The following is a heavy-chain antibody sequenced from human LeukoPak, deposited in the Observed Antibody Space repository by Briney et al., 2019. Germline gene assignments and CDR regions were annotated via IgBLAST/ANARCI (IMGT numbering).Heavy chain of an antibody. Sequence: GGSLRLSCEASGFSFSSYWMTWVRQPPGKGPEWVANIRQDESERYSADSVKGRFTISRDNDKNSVYMQMNSLRVEDTAVYYCARGGFGDSRFDYWGQGTLVTVSS. CDR1: GFSFSSYW. V-gene: IGHV3-7*01. J-gene: IGHJ4*02. CDR2: IRQDESER. D-gene: IGHD3-10*01. CDR3: ARGGFGDSRFDY.